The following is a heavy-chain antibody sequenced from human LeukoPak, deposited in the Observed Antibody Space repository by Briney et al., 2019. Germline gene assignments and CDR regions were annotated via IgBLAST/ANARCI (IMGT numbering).Heavy chain of an antibody. CDR1: GFTLSDNW. J-gene: IGHJ4*02. D-gene: IGHD5-24*01. CDR2: IKQDGSEK. Sequence: GGCLRLSCEASGFTLSDNWMSWVRQAPGKGLEWVANIKQDGSEKYYVDSVRGRFTISRDNAKNTLYLQMNSLRTEDTAVYFCAIEPRLKRWFDYWVQGTLVNVTS. CDR3: AIEPRLKRWFDY. V-gene: IGHV3-7*01.